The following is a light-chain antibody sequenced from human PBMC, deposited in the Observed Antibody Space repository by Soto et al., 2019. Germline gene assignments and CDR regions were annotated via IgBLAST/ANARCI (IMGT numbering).Light chain of an antibody. Sequence: AIGLTRSPSSRSASTGDRGSIPCRASQGISSYLAWYQQKPGKAPKLLIYAAATLQSGVPSRFSGSGSGTEVTLTISSLQPDDFATYYCQQYNSYPWTFGQGTKVDIK. J-gene: IGKJ1*01. V-gene: IGKV1-8*01. CDR2: AAA. CDR3: QQYNSYPWT. CDR1: QGISSY.